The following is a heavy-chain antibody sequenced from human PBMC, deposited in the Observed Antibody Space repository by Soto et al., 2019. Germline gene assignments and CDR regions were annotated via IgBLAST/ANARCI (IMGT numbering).Heavy chain of an antibody. D-gene: IGHD3-22*01. Sequence: SETLSLTCTVSGGSISSYYWSWIRQPPGKGLEWIGYIYYSGSTNYNPSLKSRVTISVDTSKNQFSLKLSSVTAADTAVYYCARVDSAYYYVRSGSAGYYYGMDVWGQGTTVTVSS. CDR1: GGSISSYY. CDR3: ARVDSAYYYVRSGSAGYYYGMDV. J-gene: IGHJ6*02. CDR2: IYYSGST. V-gene: IGHV4-59*01.